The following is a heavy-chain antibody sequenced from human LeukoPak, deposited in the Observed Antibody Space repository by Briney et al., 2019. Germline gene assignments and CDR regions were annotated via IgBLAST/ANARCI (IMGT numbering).Heavy chain of an antibody. CDR1: GYTFTGYY. CDR2: INPNSGGT. Sequence: GASVKVSCKASGYTFTGYYMHWVRQAPGQGLEWMGWINPNSGGTNYAQKFQGRVTMTRDTSISTAYMELSRLRSDDTAVYYCARDETVMAGTISNFDYWGQGTLVTVSS. J-gene: IGHJ4*02. D-gene: IGHD1-1*01. V-gene: IGHV1-2*02. CDR3: ARDETVMAGTISNFDY.